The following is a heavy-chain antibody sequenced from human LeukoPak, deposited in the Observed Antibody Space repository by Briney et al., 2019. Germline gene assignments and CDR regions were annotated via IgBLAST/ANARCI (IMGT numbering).Heavy chain of an antibody. D-gene: IGHD3-16*01. CDR2: ISYDGSTE. CDR1: GFTFSSYG. CDR3: ARDLIGGTYYYYYYGMDV. V-gene: IGHV3-30*03. J-gene: IGHJ6*02. Sequence: GGSLRLSCAASGFTFSSYGMHWVRQAPGKGLEWVAGISYDGSTEYYADSVRGRFTISRDNSKNTLYLQMISLRAEDTAVYYCARDLIGGTYYYYYYGMDVWGQGTTVTVSS.